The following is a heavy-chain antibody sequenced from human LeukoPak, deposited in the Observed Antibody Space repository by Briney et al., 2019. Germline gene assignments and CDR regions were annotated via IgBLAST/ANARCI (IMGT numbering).Heavy chain of an antibody. V-gene: IGHV1-24*01. Sequence: ASVKVSCKVSEYTLTEISMHWVRQAPGKGLEWMGGFDPEDGETIYAPKFQGRVTITADKSTSTAYMELSSLRSEDTAVYYCASDGGDYGDRTPKYYFDYWGQGTLVTVSS. CDR2: FDPEDGET. CDR1: EYTLTEIS. D-gene: IGHD4-17*01. J-gene: IGHJ4*02. CDR3: ASDGGDYGDRTPKYYFDY.